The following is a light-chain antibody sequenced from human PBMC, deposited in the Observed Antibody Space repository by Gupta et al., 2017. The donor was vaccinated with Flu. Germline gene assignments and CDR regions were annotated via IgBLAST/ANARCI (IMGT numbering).Light chain of an antibody. V-gene: IGKV3-11*01. J-gene: IGKJ3*01. Sequence: DTVFRQSPATLSLSPGDRATLSCRASQRVSSYLAWSQQNPGQAPRLLIYDASNRATGIPARFSGSGAWTDVTLTISSREPEDFSAYYCQQRSNWPFTFGPGTKVDIK. CDR1: QRVSSY. CDR3: QQRSNWPFT. CDR2: DAS.